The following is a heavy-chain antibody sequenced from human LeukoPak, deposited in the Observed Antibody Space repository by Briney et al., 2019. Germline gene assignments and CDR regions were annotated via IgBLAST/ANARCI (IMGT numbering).Heavy chain of an antibody. V-gene: IGHV3-7*01. J-gene: IGHJ6*03. CDR1: GFTFSSCW. CDR2: IKQDGSEK. Sequence: GGSLGLSCAASGFTFSSCWMSWVRQAPGKGLEWVANIKQDGSEKYYVDSVKGRFTISRDNAKNSLYLQMNSLRAEDTAVYYCARSTLRFLEWDESYYYMDVWGKGTTVTVSS. CDR3: ARSTLRFLEWDESYYYMDV. D-gene: IGHD3-3*01.